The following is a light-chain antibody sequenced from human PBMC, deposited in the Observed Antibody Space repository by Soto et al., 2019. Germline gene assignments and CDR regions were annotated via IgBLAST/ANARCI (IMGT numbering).Light chain of an antibody. J-gene: IGKJ3*01. CDR1: HDINGD. Sequence: DIQMTQSPSSLSASIGDRVTSTCRASHDINGDLAWYQQRPGKPPKLLIYHASTLQSGVPSRFSGSGSGTDYILTISSLQPEDVATYYCQKYINAVLTFGPGTKVDIK. CDR2: HAS. V-gene: IGKV1-27*01. CDR3: QKYINAVLT.